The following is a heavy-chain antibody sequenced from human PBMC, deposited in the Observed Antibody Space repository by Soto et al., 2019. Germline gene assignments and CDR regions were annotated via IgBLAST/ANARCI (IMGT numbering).Heavy chain of an antibody. V-gene: IGHV1-18*01. J-gene: IGHJ6*02. CDR2: ISAYNGNT. D-gene: IGHD7-27*01. Sequence: GASVKVSCKASGYTFTSYGISWVRQAPGQGLEWMGWISAYNGNTNYAQKLQGRVTMTTDTSTSTAYMELSSLRSEDTAVYYCARDGDYYYYYYGMDVWGQGTAVTVSS. CDR1: GYTFTSYG. CDR3: ARDGDYYYYYYGMDV.